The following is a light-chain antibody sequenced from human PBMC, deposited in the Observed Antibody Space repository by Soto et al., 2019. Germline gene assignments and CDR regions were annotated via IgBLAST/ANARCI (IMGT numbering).Light chain of an antibody. J-gene: IGLJ2*01. CDR2: GVS. V-gene: IGLV2-14*03. CDR1: SSDIGDYNY. Sequence: QSVLTQPASVSGSPGQSSTVSCTGTSSDIGDYNYVSWYQHHPGKAPKLIIYGVSNRPSGISNRFSGSKSGNTASLTISGLQADDEAAYYCSSYTRTNTLVFGGGTKLTVL. CDR3: SSYTRTNTLV.